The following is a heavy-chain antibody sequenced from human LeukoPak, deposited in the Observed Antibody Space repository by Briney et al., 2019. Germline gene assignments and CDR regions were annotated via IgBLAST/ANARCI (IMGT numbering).Heavy chain of an antibody. Sequence: SETLSLTCTVSGGSISSSSYYWGWIRQPPGKGLEWIGSIYYSGSTYHNPSLKSRVTISVDTSKNQFSLRLSSVTAADTAVYYCARQYSSGWLWGQGTLVPVSS. CDR3: ARQYSSGWL. D-gene: IGHD6-19*01. CDR2: IYYSGST. V-gene: IGHV4-39*01. J-gene: IGHJ4*02. CDR1: GGSISSSSYY.